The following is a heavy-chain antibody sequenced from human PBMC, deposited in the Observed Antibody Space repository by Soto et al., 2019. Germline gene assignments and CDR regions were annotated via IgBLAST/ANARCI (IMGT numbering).Heavy chain of an antibody. V-gene: IGHV3-74*01. J-gene: IGHJ6*02. CDR1: GFTFSTYW. Sequence: EVQVVESGGGLVQPGGSLRLSCAASGFTFSTYWMHWVRQVPGKGLVWVSRIKGDGSSISYADSGKGRFTISRDNAENTLYLQMGSLRADDTAVYYCARGLKNYYGVDVWGQGTTVTVSS. CDR3: ARGLKNYYGVDV. CDR2: IKGDGSSI.